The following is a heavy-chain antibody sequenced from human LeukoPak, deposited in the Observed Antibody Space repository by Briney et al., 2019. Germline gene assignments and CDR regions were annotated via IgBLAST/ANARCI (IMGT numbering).Heavy chain of an antibody. D-gene: IGHD6-19*01. CDR3: AREKYSSGWYGFDY. Sequence: SETPSLTCTVSGGSISSYYWSWIRQPAGKGLEWVGRIYTSGSTNYNPSLKSRVTVSIDTSKSQFSLKLSSVTAEDTAIYYCAREKYSSGWYGFDYWGQGTLVTVSS. V-gene: IGHV4-4*07. J-gene: IGHJ4*02. CDR1: GGSISSYY. CDR2: IYTSGST.